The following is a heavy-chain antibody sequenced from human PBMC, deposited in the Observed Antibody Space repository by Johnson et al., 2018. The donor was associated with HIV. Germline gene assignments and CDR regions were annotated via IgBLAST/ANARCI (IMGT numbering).Heavy chain of an antibody. CDR2: LYADGRT. J-gene: IGHJ3*02. V-gene: IGHV3-53*01. CDR1: RFIVSSKY. CDR3: ARGGRGHDAFDI. Sequence: VQLVESGGGLIHPGGSLRLSCAASRFIVSSKYMTWFRQAPGKGLEWVSVLYADGRTYYADSVKGRFTVSSDYSENTLYLQMNSLRAGDTAVYYCARGGRGHDAFDIWGQGTMVTVSS.